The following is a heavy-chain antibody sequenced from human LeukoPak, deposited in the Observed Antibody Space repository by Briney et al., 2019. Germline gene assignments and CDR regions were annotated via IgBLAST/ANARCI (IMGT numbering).Heavy chain of an antibody. CDR1: GGSISSNSYY. Sequence: PSETLSLTCTVSGGSISSNSYYWGWIRQPPGKGLEWIGSMYYTGSTYYNPTLKSRVTISVDTSKNRVSLKLSSVTAADTAVYYCARHLRYSNFDYWGQGTLVTVSS. CDR2: MYYTGST. CDR3: ARHLRYSNFDY. D-gene: IGHD3-16*02. V-gene: IGHV4-39*01. J-gene: IGHJ4*02.